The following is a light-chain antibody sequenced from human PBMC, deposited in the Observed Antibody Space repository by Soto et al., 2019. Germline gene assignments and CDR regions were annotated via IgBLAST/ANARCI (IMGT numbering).Light chain of an antibody. CDR2: EGS. Sequence: QSALTQPASVSGSPGQSITISCTGTSSDVGSYNLVSWYQQHPGKAPKLMIYEGSKRPSGVSNRFSGSKSGNTASLTISGLQAEYEADYYCCSYAGSSTHYVFGTGTKLTVL. V-gene: IGLV2-23*01. J-gene: IGLJ1*01. CDR3: CSYAGSSTHYV. CDR1: SSDVGSYNL.